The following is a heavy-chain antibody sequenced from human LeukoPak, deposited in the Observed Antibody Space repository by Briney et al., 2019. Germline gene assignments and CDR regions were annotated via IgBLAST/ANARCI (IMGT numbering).Heavy chain of an antibody. D-gene: IGHD1-26*01. V-gene: IGHV1-69*04. CDR1: GGTFSSYA. Sequence: SVKVSCKASGGTFSSYAISWVRQAPGQGLEWMGRIVPILGIANYAQKFQGRVTITADKSTSTAYMELSSLRSEDTAVYYCARGWRELPDDYWGQGTLVTVSS. CDR2: IVPILGIA. CDR3: ARGWRELPDDY. J-gene: IGHJ4*02.